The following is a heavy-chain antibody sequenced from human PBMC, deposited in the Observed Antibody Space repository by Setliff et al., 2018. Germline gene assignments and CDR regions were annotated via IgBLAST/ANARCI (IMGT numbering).Heavy chain of an antibody. J-gene: IGHJ4*02. D-gene: IGHD3-3*01. CDR2: IYQSGNT. CDR1: GGSFSTNF. V-gene: IGHV4-34*01. CDR3: ARLYDCPKYYFDY. Sequence: SETLSLTCAVYGGSFSTNFWSWIRQPPGKGLQWIGKIYQSGNTYYNPSLKSRVTISVDTSKNQFSLKLSSVTAADTAVYYCARLYDCPKYYFDYWGQGTLVTVSS.